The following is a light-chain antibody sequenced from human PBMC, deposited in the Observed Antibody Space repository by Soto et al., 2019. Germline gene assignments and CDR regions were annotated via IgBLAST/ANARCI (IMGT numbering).Light chain of an antibody. V-gene: IGLV2-14*03. CDR2: DVV. J-gene: IGLJ1*01. Sequence: QSVLTQPGSLSGSPGQSITISCTGTSSDVGGFNSVSWYQLRPGTAPKLILYDVVDRPSGVSYRSSGSKSGNTASLTISGLQAADEADYFCSSYTSTMTNVFGSGTKVTVL. CDR1: SSDVGGFNS. CDR3: SSYTSTMTNV.